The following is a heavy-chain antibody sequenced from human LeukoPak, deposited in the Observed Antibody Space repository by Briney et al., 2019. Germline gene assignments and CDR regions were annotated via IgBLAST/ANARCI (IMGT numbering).Heavy chain of an antibody. J-gene: IGHJ4*02. Sequence: GASVKVSCKASGYTFTSYGISWVRQAPGQGLEWMGWISAYNGNTNYAQKLQGRVTMTTDTSTSTAYMELRSLRSDDTAVYYCARAIRYYYDSSGYYSDYWGQGTLVTVSS. CDR3: ARAIRYYYDSSGYYSDY. D-gene: IGHD3-22*01. CDR1: GYTFTSYG. CDR2: ISAYNGNT. V-gene: IGHV1-18*01.